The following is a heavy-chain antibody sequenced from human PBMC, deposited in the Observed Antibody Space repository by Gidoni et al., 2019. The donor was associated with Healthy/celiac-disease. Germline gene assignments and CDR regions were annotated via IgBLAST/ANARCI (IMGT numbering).Heavy chain of an antibody. CDR2: ISHDGSNK. CDR1: GFTFRSSG. V-gene: IGHV3-30*18. Sequence: QVQLVESGGGVVQPGRSRRLSWSASGFTFRSSGMHWVRQAPGKGLDWVAVISHDGSNKYYADSVKGRFTISRDNSKNTLYLQMNSLRPEDTAVYYCAKDPRGWSTVTTYYYFDYWGQGTLVTVSS. CDR3: AKDPRGWSTVTTYYYFDY. J-gene: IGHJ4*02. D-gene: IGHD4-17*01.